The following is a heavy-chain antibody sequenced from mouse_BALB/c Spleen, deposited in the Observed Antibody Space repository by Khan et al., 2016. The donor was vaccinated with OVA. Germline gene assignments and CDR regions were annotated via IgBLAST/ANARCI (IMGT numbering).Heavy chain of an antibody. CDR1: GFTFSDYY. V-gene: IGHV5-4*02. J-gene: IGHJ3*01. CDR2: ISDGGSYT. D-gene: IGHD1-1*02. Sequence: EVELVESGGGLVKPGGSLKLSCAASGFTFSDYYMYWVRQTPEKRLEWVANISDGGSYTYYPDSVKGRFTISRDDVKNNLYLQMSSLKSEDTAMYYCARGFYGGPFTYWGQGTLVTASA. CDR3: ARGFYGGPFTY.